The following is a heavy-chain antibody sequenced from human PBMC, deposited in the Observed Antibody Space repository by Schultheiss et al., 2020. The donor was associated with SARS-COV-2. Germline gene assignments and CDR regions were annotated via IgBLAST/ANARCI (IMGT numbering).Heavy chain of an antibody. V-gene: IGHV3-23*01. CDR2: ISGSGGST. D-gene: IGHD3-3*02. CDR3: ANDVSRMCYYYGMVV. Sequence: GSLRLSCAASGFTFSSYAMNWVRQAPGKGLEWVSSISGSGGSTYYADSVKGRFTNSRDNSKTTLYLLMNSLRAEDTAVYYCANDVSRMCYYYGMVVWRQGATVTVSS. J-gene: IGHJ6*02. CDR1: GFTFSSYA.